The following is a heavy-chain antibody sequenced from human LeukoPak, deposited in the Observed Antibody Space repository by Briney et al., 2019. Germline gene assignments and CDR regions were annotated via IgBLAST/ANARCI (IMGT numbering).Heavy chain of an antibody. J-gene: IGHJ2*01. CDR2: IYYSGST. V-gene: IGHV4-39*07. CDR1: GGSISSSSYY. Sequence: SETLSLTCTVSGGSISSSSYYWGWIRQPPGKGLKWIGSIYYSGSTNYNPSLKSRVTISVDTSKNQFSLKLSSVTAADTAVYYCARDSLLTATITPRVLWYFDLWGRGTLVTVSS. D-gene: IGHD5-24*01. CDR3: ARDSLLTATITPRVLWYFDL.